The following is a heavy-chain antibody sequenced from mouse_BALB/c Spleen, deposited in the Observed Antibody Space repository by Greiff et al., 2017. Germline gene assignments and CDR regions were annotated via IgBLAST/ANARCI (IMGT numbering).Heavy chain of an antibody. CDR1: GFTFSSFG. V-gene: IGHV5-17*02. CDR3: AREAFYDGYPAWFAY. J-gene: IGHJ3*01. Sequence: EVQLVESGGGLVEPGGSRKLSCAASGFTFSSFGMHWVRQAPEKGLEWVAYISSGSSTIYYADTVKGRFTISRDNPKNTLFLQRTSLRSEDTAMYYYAREAFYDGYPAWFAYWGQGTLVTVSA. D-gene: IGHD2-3*01. CDR2: ISSGSSTI.